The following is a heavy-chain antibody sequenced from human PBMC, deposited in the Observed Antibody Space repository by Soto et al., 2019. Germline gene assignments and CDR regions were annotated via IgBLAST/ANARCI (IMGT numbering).Heavy chain of an antibody. Sequence: VQLVESGGGLVQPGGSLRLSCAASGFTFSSYWMTWVRQAPGKGLEWVANIKQDGSEKYYVDSAKGRFTMSRDNATNSLYLQTNTLRGEDTAVYYCARDPSVVVTAIHYYYFGMDVWGQGTTVTVSS. J-gene: IGHJ6*02. CDR2: IKQDGSEK. V-gene: IGHV3-7*04. CDR1: GFTFSSYW. D-gene: IGHD2-21*02. CDR3: ARDPSVVVTAIHYYYFGMDV.